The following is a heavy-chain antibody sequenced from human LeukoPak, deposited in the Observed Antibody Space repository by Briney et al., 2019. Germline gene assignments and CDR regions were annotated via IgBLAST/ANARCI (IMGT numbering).Heavy chain of an antibody. V-gene: IGHV3-23*01. CDR3: AKAGLDSSGPWYGMDV. CDR1: GFVFSNYD. Sequence: GGSLRLSCAASGFVFSNYDMSWVRQAPGKGLEWVSVISGSGGSTYYADSVKGRFTISRDNFKNTLHLQMNSLRAEDTAVYYCAKAGLDSSGPWYGMDVWGQGTTVTVSS. D-gene: IGHD6-19*01. CDR2: ISGSGGST. J-gene: IGHJ6*02.